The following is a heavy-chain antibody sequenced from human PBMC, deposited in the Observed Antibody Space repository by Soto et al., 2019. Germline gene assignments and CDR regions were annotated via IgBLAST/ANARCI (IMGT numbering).Heavy chain of an antibody. Sequence: EVQLVESGGVVVQPGGSLRLSCAASGFTFDDYTMHWVRQAPGKGLEWVSLISWDGSGTYYADSVKGRFTISRDNSKISLYLQMNSLRTEDTALYYCAKDFYYGSGSYTGSGAFDIWGQGTMVTVSS. J-gene: IGHJ3*02. CDR2: ISWDGSGT. CDR1: GFTFDDYT. CDR3: AKDFYYGSGSYTGSGAFDI. D-gene: IGHD3-10*01. V-gene: IGHV3-43*01.